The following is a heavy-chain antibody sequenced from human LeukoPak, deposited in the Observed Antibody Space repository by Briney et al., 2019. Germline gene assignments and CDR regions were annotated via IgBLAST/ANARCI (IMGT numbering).Heavy chain of an antibody. CDR3: ARIHPFGELLLD. D-gene: IGHD3-10*01. Sequence: SETLSLTCTVSGGSISSSSYYWGWIRQPPGKGLEWIGSIYYSGSTYYNPSLKSRVTISVDTSKNQFSLKLSSVTAADTAVYYCARIHPFGELLLDWGQGTLVTVFS. J-gene: IGHJ4*02. CDR1: GGSISSSSYY. CDR2: IYYSGST. V-gene: IGHV4-39*07.